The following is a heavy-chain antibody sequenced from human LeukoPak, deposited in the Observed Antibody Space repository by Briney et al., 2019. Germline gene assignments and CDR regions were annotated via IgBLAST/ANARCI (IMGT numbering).Heavy chain of an antibody. V-gene: IGHV3-30-3*01. CDR3: ARGRVGAPMAASDY. CDR2: ISYDGSNK. J-gene: IGHJ4*02. D-gene: IGHD1-26*01. Sequence: GGSLRLSCAASGFTFSSYAMHWVRQAPGKGLEWVAVISYDGSNKYYADSVKGRFTISRDNSKNTLYLQMNSLRAEDTAVYYCARGRVGAPMAASDYWGQGTLVTVSS. CDR1: GFTFSSYA.